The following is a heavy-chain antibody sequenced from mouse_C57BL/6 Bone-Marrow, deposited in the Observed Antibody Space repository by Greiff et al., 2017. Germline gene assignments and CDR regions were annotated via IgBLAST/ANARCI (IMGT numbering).Heavy chain of an antibody. CDR2: IHPNSGST. CDR3: ARGKYYGSTFYAMDY. Sequence: VQLQQPGAELVKPGASVKLSCKASGYTFTSYWMHWVKQRPGQGLEWIGMIHPNSGSTNYNEKFKSKATLTVDKSSSTAYMQLSSLTSEDSAVYYCARGKYYGSTFYAMDYWGQGTSVTVSS. V-gene: IGHV1-64*01. D-gene: IGHD1-1*01. CDR1: GYTFTSYW. J-gene: IGHJ4*01.